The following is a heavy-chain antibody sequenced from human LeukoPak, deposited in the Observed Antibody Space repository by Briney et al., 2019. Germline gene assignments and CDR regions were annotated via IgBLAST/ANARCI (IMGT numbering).Heavy chain of an antibody. V-gene: IGHV4-30-2*01. D-gene: IGHD3-10*01. Sequence: SETLSLTCAVPGGSISNGGYSWSWIRQPPGKGLEWIGLIYHSGTTHYNPSLKSRLTFSLDKSKNQFSLKLTSVTAADTALYYCARNYYGSGSFYVHNWGQGTLVTVSS. CDR2: IYHSGTT. CDR1: GGSISNGGYS. J-gene: IGHJ4*02. CDR3: ARNYYGSGSFYVHN.